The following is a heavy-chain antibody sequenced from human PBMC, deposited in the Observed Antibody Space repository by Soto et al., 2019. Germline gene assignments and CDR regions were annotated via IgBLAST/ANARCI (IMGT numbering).Heavy chain of an antibody. CDR2: ICYSGST. Sequence: QVQLQESGPGLVKPSQTLSLTCTVSGGSISSGGYYWSWIRQHPGKGLEWIGYICYSGSTYYNPSLKSRVTISVDTSKNQFSLKLSSVTAADTAVYYCARDRRARYYYGSGMSNWFDPWGQGTLVTVSS. V-gene: IGHV4-31*03. D-gene: IGHD3-10*01. CDR3: ARDRRARYYYGSGMSNWFDP. J-gene: IGHJ5*02. CDR1: GGSISSGGYY.